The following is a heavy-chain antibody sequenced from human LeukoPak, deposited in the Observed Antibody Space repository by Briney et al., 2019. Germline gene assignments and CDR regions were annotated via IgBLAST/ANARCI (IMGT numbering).Heavy chain of an antibody. V-gene: IGHV3-11*04. J-gene: IGHJ5*02. CDR3: ARDQMVRGVTWFDP. CDR2: IGSTI. Sequence: GGSLRLSCVAFGFSFSDYYMSWIRQAPGKGLEWVSYIGSTIYYADSVKGRFTISRDNAKNSLYLQMNSLRAEDTAVYYCARDQMVRGVTWFDPWGQGTLVTVSS. CDR1: GFSFSDYY. D-gene: IGHD3-10*01.